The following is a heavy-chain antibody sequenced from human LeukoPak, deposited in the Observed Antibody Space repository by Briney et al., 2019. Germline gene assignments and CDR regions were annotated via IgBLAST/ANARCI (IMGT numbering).Heavy chain of an antibody. Sequence: PGGSLRLSCAASGFTFSTYAMNWVRQAPGRGLEWVSTISGSGGGTYYADSVKGRFTISRDNSKNTLYLQMNSLRAEDTAVYYCAKGNPHLDDFDYWGQGTLVTVSS. J-gene: IGHJ4*02. CDR1: GFTFSTYA. D-gene: IGHD1-14*01. V-gene: IGHV3-23*01. CDR3: AKGNPHLDDFDY. CDR2: ISGSGGGT.